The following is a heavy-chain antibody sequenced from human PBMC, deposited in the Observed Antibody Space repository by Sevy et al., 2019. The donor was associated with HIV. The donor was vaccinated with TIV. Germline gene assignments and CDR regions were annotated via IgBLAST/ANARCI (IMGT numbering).Heavy chain of an antibody. Sequence: SETLSLTCAVSGGSISSVNWWHWVRQPPGMGLEWIGEIYHSGYTNYNPSLKSRVTISVDNSKNRFSLNLNSVTAADTAVYYCARGGETPRGFDPWGQGSLVTVSS. CDR1: GGSISSVNW. CDR3: ARGGETPRGFDP. J-gene: IGHJ5*02. D-gene: IGHD3-16*01. V-gene: IGHV4-4*02. CDR2: IYHSGYT.